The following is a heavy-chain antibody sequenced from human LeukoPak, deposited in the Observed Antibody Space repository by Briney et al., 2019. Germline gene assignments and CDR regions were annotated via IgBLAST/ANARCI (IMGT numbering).Heavy chain of an antibody. V-gene: IGHV1-18*01. CDR3: ARMGTYYDSSGSLGKFDP. J-gene: IGHJ5*02. CDR2: ISAYNGNT. CDR1: GYTFTSYG. D-gene: IGHD3-22*01. Sequence: ASVKVSCKASGYTFTSYGISWVRQAPGQGLEWMGWISAYNGNTNYAQKLQGRVTMTTDTSTSTAYMELRSLRSDDTAVYYCARMGTYYDSSGSLGKFDPWGQGTLVTVSS.